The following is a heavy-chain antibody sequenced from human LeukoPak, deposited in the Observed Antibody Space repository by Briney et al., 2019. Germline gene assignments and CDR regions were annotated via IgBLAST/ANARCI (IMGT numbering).Heavy chain of an antibody. J-gene: IGHJ4*02. CDR2: ISGDGANT. V-gene: IGHV3-23*01. CDR3: AKTVSGSHSYQGGDY. CDR1: GFTFSRYA. Sequence: GGSLRLSCAASGFTFSRYAMSWVRQAPGKGLDWVSAISGDGANTYCADSVKGRFTMCRDNSKNTLYLQMNSLRAEDTAVYFCAKTVSGSHSYQGGDYWGQGTLVFVSS. D-gene: IGHD3-16*02.